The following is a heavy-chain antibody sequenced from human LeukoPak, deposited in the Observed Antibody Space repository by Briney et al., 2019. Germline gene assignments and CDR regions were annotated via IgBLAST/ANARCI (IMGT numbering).Heavy chain of an antibody. J-gene: IGHJ4*02. D-gene: IGHD3-3*01. CDR1: GPPISSSSYY. CDR2: SDHSDSGST. Sequence: SETLSLTCTVSGPPISSSSYYWGWSRRPPGKGLEWIGSSDHSDSGSTYYNPSLKSRVTISVDTSKNQFSLKLSSVTAADTAVYYCARVYDFWSGPNYYFDYWGQGTLVTVSS. V-gene: IGHV4-39*07. CDR3: ARVYDFWSGPNYYFDY.